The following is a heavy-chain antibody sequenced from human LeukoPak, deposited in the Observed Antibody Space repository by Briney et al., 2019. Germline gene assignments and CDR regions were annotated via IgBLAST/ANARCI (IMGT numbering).Heavy chain of an antibody. D-gene: IGHD3-22*01. Sequence: SETLSLTCTVSGGSISSSSYYWGWIRQPPGKGLEWIGTIYYTERTYYNPSLKSRVTISVDTSQNQFSLKLSSVTAADTAVYYCAAFIYYDIFTEERNDAFDIWGQGKMVTVAS. J-gene: IGHJ3*02. V-gene: IGHV4-39*07. CDR2: IYYTERT. CDR1: GGSISSSSYY. CDR3: AAFIYYDIFTEERNDAFDI.